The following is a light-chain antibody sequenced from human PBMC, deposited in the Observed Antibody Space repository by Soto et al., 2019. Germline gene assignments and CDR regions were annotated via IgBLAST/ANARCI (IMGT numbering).Light chain of an antibody. CDR2: VNSDGSH. CDR3: QTWVTGYVM. V-gene: IGLV4-69*02. CDR1: SGHSSYA. Sequence: QAVLTQSPSASASLGASVKLTCTLSSGHSSYAIAWNQQQPEKGPRFLMRVNSDGSHSKGDGIPDRFSGSSSGTERYLTISSLQSEDEADYYCQTWVTGYVMIGGGTKVTVL. J-gene: IGLJ2*01.